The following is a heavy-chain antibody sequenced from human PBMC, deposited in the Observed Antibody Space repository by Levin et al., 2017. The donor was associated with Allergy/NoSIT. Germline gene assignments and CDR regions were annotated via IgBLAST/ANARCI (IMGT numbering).Heavy chain of an antibody. CDR2: IYSGDST. D-gene: IGHD2-2*01. CDR1: GFTVSTNY. CDR3: ARDLVRYCSSTSCPGYMDV. J-gene: IGHJ6*03. V-gene: IGHV3-53*01. Sequence: GGSLRLSCAASGFTVSTNYMSWVRQAPGKGLEWVSVIYSGDSTYYADSVKGRFTISRDNSKNTLYLQMNSLRAEDTAVYYCARDLVRYCSSTSCPGYMDVWGKGTTVTVSS.